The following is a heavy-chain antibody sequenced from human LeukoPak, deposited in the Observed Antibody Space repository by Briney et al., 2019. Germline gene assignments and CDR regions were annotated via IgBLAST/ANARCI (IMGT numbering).Heavy chain of an antibody. CDR2: IWYDGNNK. CDR1: GFTFSSYG. D-gene: IGHD3-16*01. CDR3: AKDYYDYVWGSSVFDY. J-gene: IGHJ4*02. Sequence: GGSLRLSCAVSGFTFSSYGMHWVRQAPGKGLEGVAVIWYDGNNKYYADSVKGRFTISRDNSKNTLYMQMNSLRAEDTAVYYCAKDYYDYVWGSSVFDYWGQGTLVTVSS. V-gene: IGHV3-33*06.